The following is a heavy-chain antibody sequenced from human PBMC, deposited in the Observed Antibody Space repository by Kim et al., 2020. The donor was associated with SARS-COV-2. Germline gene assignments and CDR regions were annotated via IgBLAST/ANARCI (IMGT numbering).Heavy chain of an antibody. D-gene: IGHD1-26*01. CDR3: ARDSGSYVPGAFDI. J-gene: IGHJ3*02. V-gene: IGHV4-31*02. Sequence: PSLKSRVTIAVDTSKNQFSLKLSSVTAADTAVYYCARDSGSYVPGAFDIWGQGTMVTVSS.